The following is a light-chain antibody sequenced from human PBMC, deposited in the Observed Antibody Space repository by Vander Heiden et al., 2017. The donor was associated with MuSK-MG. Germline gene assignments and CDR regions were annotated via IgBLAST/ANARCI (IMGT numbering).Light chain of an antibody. Sequence: EIVMTQSPATLSVSPGERATLSCRASQSVSSNLAWYQQNPGQAPRLLIYGASTRATGFPARFSGSGSGTEFTLTISSLQSEDFAVYYCQQEYNWPLTFGGRTKVETK. CDR1: QSVSSN. CDR2: GAS. V-gene: IGKV3-15*01. J-gene: IGKJ4*01. CDR3: QQEYNWPLT.